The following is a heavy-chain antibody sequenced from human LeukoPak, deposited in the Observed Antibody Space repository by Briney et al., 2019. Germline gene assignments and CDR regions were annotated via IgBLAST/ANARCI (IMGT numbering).Heavy chain of an antibody. CDR3: VKEIGGGDH. V-gene: IGHV3-64D*09. D-gene: IGHD2-15*01. CDR1: GFTFSNYG. Sequence: GGSLGLSCSASGFTFSNYGMHWVRQAPGKGLEYVSAISSNGGSTYYADSVKGRFTISRDNSKNTLYLQMSSLRAEDTAVYYCVKEIGGGDHWGQGTLVTVSS. J-gene: IGHJ4*02. CDR2: ISSNGGST.